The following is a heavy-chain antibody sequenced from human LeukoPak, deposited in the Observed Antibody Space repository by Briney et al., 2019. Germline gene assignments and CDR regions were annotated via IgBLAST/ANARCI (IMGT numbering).Heavy chain of an antibody. CDR2: ISYSGDA. V-gene: IGHV4-59*01. CDR3: ARYYCSGGRCYHFDY. Sequence: SETLSLTCTVSGGSISSYYWSWIRQPPGKGLEWIGYISYSGDANYNPSLKSRVAISVDTSKNQFSLKLSSVTAADTAVYFCARYYCSGGRCYHFDYWGQGTLVTVSS. CDR1: GGSISSYY. D-gene: IGHD2-15*01. J-gene: IGHJ4*02.